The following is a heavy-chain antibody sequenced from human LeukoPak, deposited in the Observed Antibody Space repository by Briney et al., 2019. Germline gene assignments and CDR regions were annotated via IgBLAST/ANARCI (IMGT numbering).Heavy chain of an antibody. CDR2: IKQDGSEK. Sequence: GGSLRLSCSASGFIFSNYWMTWVRQAPGKGLEWVANIKQDGSEKYYVDSVKGRFTISRENAKKSLYLQMNSMRAEDTAVYFCARDMIIQSWGQGTLVTVSS. J-gene: IGHJ5*02. CDR1: GFIFSNYW. D-gene: IGHD3-16*01. CDR3: ARDMIIQS. V-gene: IGHV3-7*04.